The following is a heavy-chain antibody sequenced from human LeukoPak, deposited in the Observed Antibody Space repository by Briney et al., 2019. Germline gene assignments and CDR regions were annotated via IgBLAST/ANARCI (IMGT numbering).Heavy chain of an antibody. CDR1: GFTFSSYG. Sequence: GRSLRLSCAASGFTFSSYGMHWVRQAPGKGLEWVAVISHDGSDSHCADSVKGRFTISRDNSKNTVYLQMSSLRPEDTAVYFCAKELYFDSGSYPDYWGQGTLVRVSS. V-gene: IGHV3-30*18. J-gene: IGHJ4*02. D-gene: IGHD3-10*01. CDR3: AKELYFDSGSYPDY. CDR2: ISHDGSDS.